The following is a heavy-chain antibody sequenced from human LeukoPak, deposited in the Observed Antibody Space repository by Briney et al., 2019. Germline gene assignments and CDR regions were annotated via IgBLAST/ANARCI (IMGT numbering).Heavy chain of an antibody. Sequence: SVKVSCKASGYTFTGYYMHWVRQAPGQGLEWMGGIIPIFGTANYAQKFQGRVTITADESTSTAYMELSSLRSEDTAVYYCASGGIAAAGVDYWGQGTLVTVSS. J-gene: IGHJ4*02. V-gene: IGHV1-69*13. D-gene: IGHD6-13*01. CDR3: ASGGIAAAGVDY. CDR1: GYTFTGYY. CDR2: IIPIFGTA.